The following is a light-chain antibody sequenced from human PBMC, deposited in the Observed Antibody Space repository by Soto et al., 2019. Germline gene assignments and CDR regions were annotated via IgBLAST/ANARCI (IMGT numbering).Light chain of an antibody. CDR2: GAS. V-gene: IGKV3-15*01. J-gene: IGKJ1*01. Sequence: EIVMTQSPATLSVSPGERATLSCRANQRISSNLAWYQQKPGQAPTLLISGASTRATGVPARFSGSGSGTEFTLTISSLQSEDFAVYSCQQYNNWPPTFGQGTKVDIK. CDR1: QRISSN. CDR3: QQYNNWPPT.